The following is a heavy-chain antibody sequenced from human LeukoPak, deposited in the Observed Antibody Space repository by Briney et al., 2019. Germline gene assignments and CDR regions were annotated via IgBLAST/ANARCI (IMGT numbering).Heavy chain of an antibody. CDR3: AKVINSGYYYYFDY. J-gene: IGHJ4*02. CDR2: IYSGGST. CDR1: GFTVSSNY. V-gene: IGHV3-66*01. Sequence: GGSLRLSCAASGFTVSSNYMSWVRQAPGKGLEWVSVIYSGGSTYYADSVKGRFTISRDNSKNTLYMQMNSLRAEGTAVYYCAKVINSGYYYYFDYWGQGTLVTVSS. D-gene: IGHD3-3*01.